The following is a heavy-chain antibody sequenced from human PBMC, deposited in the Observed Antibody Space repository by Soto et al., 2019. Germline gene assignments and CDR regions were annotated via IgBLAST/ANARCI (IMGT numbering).Heavy chain of an antibody. CDR3: ARVYDSRGYYHYFDS. CDR2: IHYSGRT. Sequence: SETLSLTCTVSGVSISSYYWSWIRQPPGKGLEWIGYIHYSGRTNSNPSLKSRVTMSVDTSKNQFSLKLSSVTAADTAVYYCARVYDSRGYYHYFDSWGQGTLVTVSS. V-gene: IGHV4-59*01. D-gene: IGHD3-22*01. J-gene: IGHJ4*02. CDR1: GVSISSYY.